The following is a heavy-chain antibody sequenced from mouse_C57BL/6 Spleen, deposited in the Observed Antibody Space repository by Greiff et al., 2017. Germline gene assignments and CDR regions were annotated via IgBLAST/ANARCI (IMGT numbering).Heavy chain of an antibody. CDR1: GYTFTDYY. Sequence: EVQLQQSGPELVKPGASVKISCKASGYTFTDYYMNWVKQSHGKSLEWIGDINPNNGGTSYNQKFKGKATLTVDKSSSTAYMELRSLTSEDSAVYYCARRDEPYGSSYDWGQGTTLTVSS. D-gene: IGHD1-1*01. J-gene: IGHJ2*01. V-gene: IGHV1-26*01. CDR3: ARRDEPYGSSYD. CDR2: INPNNGGT.